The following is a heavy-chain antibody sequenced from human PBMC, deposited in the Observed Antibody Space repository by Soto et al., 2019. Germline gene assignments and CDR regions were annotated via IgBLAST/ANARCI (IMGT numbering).Heavy chain of an antibody. CDR3: AKGEYYDSGGPFVY. J-gene: IGHJ4*02. CDR1: GFVFTDYY. D-gene: IGHD3-22*01. CDR2: INPSSGGA. Sequence: QVFLVQSEAAVRKPGASVRVSCKASGFVFTDYYMHWVRQAPGQGLEWVGWINPSSGGAKYAQKFQGRVSMTRDTAIDTIYLELNRLTSDDTAVYYCAKGEYYDSGGPFVYGGQGTLVTVSS. V-gene: IGHV1-2*02.